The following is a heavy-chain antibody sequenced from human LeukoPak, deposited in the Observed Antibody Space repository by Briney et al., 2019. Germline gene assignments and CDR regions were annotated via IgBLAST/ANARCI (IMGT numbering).Heavy chain of an antibody. CDR1: GGSISSGGFY. CDR2: IYYSGDT. V-gene: IGHV4-31*03. D-gene: IGHD1-26*01. J-gene: IGHJ4*02. Sequence: SQTLSLTCTVSGGSISSGGFYWTWVRQHPGKGLEWIGNIYYSGDTYYNPSLKSRVTISVDTSMNQFSLKLSSVTAADTAVYYCARDSGSYTNWGQGTLVTVSS. CDR3: ARDSGSYTN.